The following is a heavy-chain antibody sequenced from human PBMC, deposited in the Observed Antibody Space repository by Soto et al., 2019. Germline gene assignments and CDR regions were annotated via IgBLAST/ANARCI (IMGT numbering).Heavy chain of an antibody. D-gene: IGHD5-18*01. Sequence: GESLKISCKGSGYSFTSYWIGWVRQMPGKGLEWMGIIYPGDSDTRHSPSFQGQVTISADKSISTAYLQWSSLKASDTAMYYCARLSSGYSYGYYYYYYGMDVWGQGTTVTVS. J-gene: IGHJ6*02. CDR1: GYSFTSYW. CDR3: ARLSSGYSYGYYYYYYGMDV. V-gene: IGHV5-51*01. CDR2: IYPGDSDT.